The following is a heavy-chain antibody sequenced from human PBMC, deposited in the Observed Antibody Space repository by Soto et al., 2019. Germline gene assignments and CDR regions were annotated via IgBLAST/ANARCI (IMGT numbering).Heavy chain of an antibody. Sequence: GGSLRLSCAASAFTLSNPWKIWDRQPPGKGLEWVGRIKSKTDGGTTDYAAPVKGRFTISRDDSKNTLYLQMNSLKTEDTAVYYCTTDLKKWLAGYWFDSWGQGTLVTVSS. CDR1: AFTLSNPW. J-gene: IGHJ5*01. CDR2: IKSKTDGGTT. V-gene: IGHV3-15*01. D-gene: IGHD6-19*01. CDR3: TTDLKKWLAGYWFDS.